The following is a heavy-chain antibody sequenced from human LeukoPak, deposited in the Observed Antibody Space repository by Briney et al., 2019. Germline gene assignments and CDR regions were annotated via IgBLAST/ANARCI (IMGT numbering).Heavy chain of an antibody. CDR1: GFTFSNYW. CDR2: IDDDGSST. V-gene: IGHV3-74*01. D-gene: IGHD3-3*01. J-gene: IGHJ4*02. CDR3: ARGGYYGSGRYYFDS. Sequence: GGSLRLSCAASGFTFSNYWMHWVRQAPGKGLVWVSRIDDDGSSTNYADSVKGRFTISRDNAKNTLHLQMNSLRAEDTAVYYCARGGYYGSGRYYFDSWGQGTPVTVSS.